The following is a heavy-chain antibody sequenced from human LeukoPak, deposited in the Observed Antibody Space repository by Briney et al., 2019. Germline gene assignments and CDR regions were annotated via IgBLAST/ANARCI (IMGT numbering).Heavy chain of an antibody. V-gene: IGHV3-30-3*01. CDR2: ISHDGNNK. CDR3: ARGGYYDSSGYYNPHFDY. Sequence: GGSLRLSCAASGFTFSSFAIHWVRQTPAKGLEWVGAISHDGNNKFYADSLKGRFSISRDDSKNTLYLQMSSLRPDDTAVYYCARGGYYDSSGYYNPHFDYWGQGTLVTVSS. J-gene: IGHJ4*02. D-gene: IGHD3-22*01. CDR1: GFTFSSFA.